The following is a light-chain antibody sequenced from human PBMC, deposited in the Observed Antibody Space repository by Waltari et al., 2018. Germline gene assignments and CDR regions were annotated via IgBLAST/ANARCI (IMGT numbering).Light chain of an antibody. CDR3: AVWDDSLSGVV. Sequence: QSVLTQAPSASGTPGRRVTISCSGRSSNLESNTVTWYQQLPGTAPKLLIYSNNQRPSGVPDRFSGSKSGTSASLAISGLQSEDEAEYSCAVWDDSLSGVVFGGGTKLTVL. V-gene: IGLV1-44*01. CDR1: SSNLESNT. J-gene: IGLJ2*01. CDR2: SNN.